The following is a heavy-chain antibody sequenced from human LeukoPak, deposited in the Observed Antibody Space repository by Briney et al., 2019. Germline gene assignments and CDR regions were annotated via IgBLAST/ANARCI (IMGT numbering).Heavy chain of an antibody. Sequence: SETLSLTCTVSGGSISSHYWSWIRQPPGKGLEWIGYIYYSGSTNYNPSLKSRVTISVDTSKNQFSLKLSSVTAADTAVYYCACIVGYDSNWFDPWGQGTLVTVSS. D-gene: IGHD1-1*01. J-gene: IGHJ5*02. CDR1: GGSISSHY. CDR2: IYYSGST. V-gene: IGHV4-59*11. CDR3: ACIVGYDSNWFDP.